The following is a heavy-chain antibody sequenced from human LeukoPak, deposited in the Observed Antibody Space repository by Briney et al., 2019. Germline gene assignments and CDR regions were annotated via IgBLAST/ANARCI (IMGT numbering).Heavy chain of an antibody. CDR2: IIPIFGTA. D-gene: IGHD4-11*01. CDR1: GGTFSSYA. J-gene: IGHJ6*03. CDR3: ASSAITLFTVTTGYYYYYYMDV. V-gene: IGHV1-69*05. Sequence: GASVKVSCKASGGTFSSYAISWVRQAPGQGLEWMGGIIPIFGTANYAQKFQGRVTITTDESTSTAYMELSSLRSEDTAVYYCASSAITLFTVTTGYYYYYYMDVWGKGTTVTVSS.